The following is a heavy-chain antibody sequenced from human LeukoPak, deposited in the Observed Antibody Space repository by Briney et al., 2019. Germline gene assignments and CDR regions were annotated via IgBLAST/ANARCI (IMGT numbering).Heavy chain of an antibody. D-gene: IGHD2-15*01. Sequence: GGSLRLSCAASGFTFSGSGMSWVRQAPGKGLEWISSSGDSDGSTYYADSLKGRFAISRDNSKNTLYLQMNSLRAEDTAVYYCAKGGCRGTCNPLAYWGQGALVTVSP. CDR1: GFTFSGSG. V-gene: IGHV3-23*01. CDR2: SGDSDGST. CDR3: AKGGCRGTCNPLAY. J-gene: IGHJ4*02.